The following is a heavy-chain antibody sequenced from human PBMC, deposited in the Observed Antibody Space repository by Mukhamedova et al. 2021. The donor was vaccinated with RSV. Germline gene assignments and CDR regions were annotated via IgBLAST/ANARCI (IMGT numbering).Heavy chain of an antibody. J-gene: IGHJ4*02. D-gene: IGHD3-16*02. Sequence: GLEWMGGIIPILGIANYAQKFQGRVTITADESTSTAYMELSSLRSEDTAVYYCAGGELSFGDYWGQGTLVTVSS. V-gene: IGHV1-69*10. CDR3: AGGELSFGDY. CDR2: IIPILGIA.